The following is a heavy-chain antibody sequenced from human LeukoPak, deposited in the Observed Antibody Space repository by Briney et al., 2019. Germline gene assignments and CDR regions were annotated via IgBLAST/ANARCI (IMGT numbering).Heavy chain of an antibody. CDR2: IYYGAST. CDR1: GGSISSHY. CDR3: ARSIAVAPIRLDP. Sequence: NPSETLSLTCTVSGGSISSHYWSWIRQPPGKGLEWIGYIYYGASTNYSPSLKSQVSISVDTSKNQFSLSLTSVTAADTAVYYCARSIAVAPIRLDPWGQGTLVTVSS. J-gene: IGHJ5*02. D-gene: IGHD6-19*01. V-gene: IGHV4-59*08.